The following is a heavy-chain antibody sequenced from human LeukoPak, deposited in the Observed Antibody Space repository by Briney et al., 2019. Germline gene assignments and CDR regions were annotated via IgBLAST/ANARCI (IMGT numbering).Heavy chain of an antibody. CDR3: AKDYYGDLYYFDY. CDR2: ISGSGGNT. Sequence: PGGSLRLSCAASGFTFSSYAMSWVRQAAGKGLEWVSGISGSGGNTDYADSVRGRFTISRDNSKNTLNLQMNSLRAEDTAVYYCAKDYYGDLYYFDYWGQGNLVTVSS. V-gene: IGHV3-23*01. CDR1: GFTFSSYA. J-gene: IGHJ4*02. D-gene: IGHD4-17*01.